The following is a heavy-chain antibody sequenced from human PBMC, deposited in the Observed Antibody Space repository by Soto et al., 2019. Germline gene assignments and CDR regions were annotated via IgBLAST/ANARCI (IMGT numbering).Heavy chain of an antibody. CDR2: ISGSGDIT. Sequence: GGSLRLSCAATGFTFSSDAVNWVRQTPGKGLEWVSGISGSGDITYYADSVKGRFTISRDNSKNTLYLQMNSLRAADTALYYCARDRHCDTTRCFGLWGQGTLVTVSS. CDR1: GFTFSSDA. D-gene: IGHD2-2*01. J-gene: IGHJ4*02. CDR3: ARDRHCDTTRCFGL. V-gene: IGHV3-23*01.